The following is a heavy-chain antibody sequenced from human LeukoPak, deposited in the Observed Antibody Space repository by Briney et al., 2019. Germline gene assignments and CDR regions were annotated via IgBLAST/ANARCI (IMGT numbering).Heavy chain of an antibody. CDR2: ISYSGSTT. J-gene: IGHJ4*02. V-gene: IGHV3-48*03. CDR1: GFTFTNFE. D-gene: IGHD3-9*01. Sequence: GGSLRLSCAASGFTFTNFEMNWVRQAPGKGLEWVSYISYSGSTTSYADSVKGRFTTSRDNAKNTLYLQMNSLRAEDTAVYHCARDPTGSIDYWGQGVLVTVSS. CDR3: ARDPTGSIDY.